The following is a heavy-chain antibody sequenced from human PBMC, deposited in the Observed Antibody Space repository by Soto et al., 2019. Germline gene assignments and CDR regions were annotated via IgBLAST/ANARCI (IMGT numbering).Heavy chain of an antibody. CDR2: MNPNSGNT. CDR1: GYTFTSYD. J-gene: IGHJ5*02. D-gene: IGHD3-3*01. Sequence: GASVKVSCKASGYTFTSYDINWVRQATGQGLEWMGWMNPNSGNTGYAQKFQGRVTMTRNTSISTAYMELSSLRSEDTAVYYCARIRTDITIFGVVISWFDPWGQGTLVTVSS. CDR3: ARIRTDITIFGVVISWFDP. V-gene: IGHV1-8*01.